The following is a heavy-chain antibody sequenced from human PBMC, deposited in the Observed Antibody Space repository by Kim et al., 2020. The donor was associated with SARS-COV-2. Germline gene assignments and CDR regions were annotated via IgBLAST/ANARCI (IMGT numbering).Heavy chain of an antibody. D-gene: IGHD3-22*01. J-gene: IGHJ3*02. CDR3: ASWGGYDSSGYFGTDAFDI. CDR2: IYYSGST. CDR1: GGSISSGGYY. Sequence: SETLSLTCTVSGGSISSGGYYWSWIRQHPGKGLEWIGYIYYSGSTYYNPSLKSRVTISVDTSKNQFSLKLSSVTAADTAVYYCASWGGYDSSGYFGTDAFDIWGQGTMVTVSS. V-gene: IGHV4-31*03.